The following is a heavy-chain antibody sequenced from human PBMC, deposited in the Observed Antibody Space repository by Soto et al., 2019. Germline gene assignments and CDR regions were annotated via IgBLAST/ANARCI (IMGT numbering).Heavy chain of an antibody. CDR2: INHSGST. V-gene: IGHV4-34*01. CDR1: GGSFSGYY. D-gene: IGHD4-17*01. J-gene: IGHJ5*02. Sequence: QVQLQQWGAGLLKPSETLSLTCAVYGGSFSGYYWSWIRQPPGKGLEWIGEINHSGSTNYNPSLKSRVTISVDTSKNQFSLKLSSVTAADTAVYYCASYYGDNPTGVDPWGQGTLVTVSS. CDR3: ASYYGDNPTGVDP.